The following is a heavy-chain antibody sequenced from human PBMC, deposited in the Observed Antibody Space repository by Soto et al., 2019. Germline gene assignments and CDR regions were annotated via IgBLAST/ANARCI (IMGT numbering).Heavy chain of an antibody. CDR3: ARVQGVVPAAISGWFDP. J-gene: IGHJ5*02. CDR1: GFTFSSYA. Sequence: QVQLVESGGGVVQPGRSLRLSCAASGFTFSSYAMHWVRQAPGKGLEWVAVISYDGNNKYYADSVKGRFTISRDNSKNTLYLQMNSLRAEDTAVYYCARVQGVVPAAISGWFDPWGQGTLVTVSS. D-gene: IGHD2-2*02. CDR2: ISYDGNNK. V-gene: IGHV3-30-3*01.